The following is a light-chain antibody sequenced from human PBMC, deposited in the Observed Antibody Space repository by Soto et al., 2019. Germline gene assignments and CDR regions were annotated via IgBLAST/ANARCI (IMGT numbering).Light chain of an antibody. CDR2: EVS. J-gene: IGLJ1*01. CDR3: SSYTRSSTQV. V-gene: IGLV2-14*01. CDR1: SSDVGAYNY. Sequence: QSALTQPASESGSPGQSITISCTGTSSDVGAYNYVSWYQLHPGKAPKLIISEVSNRPSGVSSRFSGSKSANTASLTISGLQAEDEADYYCSSYTRSSTQVFGTGTKLTVL.